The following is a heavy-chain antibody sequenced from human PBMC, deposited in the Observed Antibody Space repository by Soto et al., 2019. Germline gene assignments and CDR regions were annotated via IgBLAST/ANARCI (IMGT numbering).Heavy chain of an antibody. D-gene: IGHD3-22*01. CDR2: ISAYNGNT. V-gene: IGHV1-18*01. Sequence: SVKVSCKASGYTFTSYGISWVRQAPGQGLEWMGWISAYNGNTNYAQKLQGRVTMTTDTSTSTAYMELRSLRSDDTAVYYCARDESSYYDSSGPSDAFDIWGQGTMVTVSS. J-gene: IGHJ3*02. CDR3: ARDESSYYDSSGPSDAFDI. CDR1: GYTFTSYG.